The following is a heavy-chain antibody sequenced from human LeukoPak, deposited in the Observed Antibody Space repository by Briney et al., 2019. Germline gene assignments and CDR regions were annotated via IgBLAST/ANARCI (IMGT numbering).Heavy chain of an antibody. CDR2: ISGSGGST. CDR3: AKGPLHQNWFDP. CDR1: GFTFSSYA. Sequence: GGSLRLSCAASGFTFSSYAMSWVRQAPGKGLEWVSAISGSGGSTYYADSVKGRFTISGDNSKNTLYLQMNSLGAEDTAVYYCAKGPLHQNWFDPWGQGTLVTVSS. D-gene: IGHD5-24*01. V-gene: IGHV3-23*01. J-gene: IGHJ5*02.